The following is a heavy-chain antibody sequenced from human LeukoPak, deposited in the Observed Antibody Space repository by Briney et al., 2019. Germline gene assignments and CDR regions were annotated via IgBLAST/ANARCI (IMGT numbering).Heavy chain of an antibody. D-gene: IGHD7-27*01. J-gene: IGHJ4*02. V-gene: IGHV4-38-2*02. CDR1: GYSISSGYY. CDR2: IYHSGST. CDR3: ARRRTGDRGEYYFDY. Sequence: SETLSLTCTVSGYSISSGYYWGWIRQPPGKGLEWIGSIYHSGSTYYNPSLKSRVTISVDTSKNQFSLKLSSVTAADTAVYYCARRRTGDRGEYYFDYWGQGTLVTVSS.